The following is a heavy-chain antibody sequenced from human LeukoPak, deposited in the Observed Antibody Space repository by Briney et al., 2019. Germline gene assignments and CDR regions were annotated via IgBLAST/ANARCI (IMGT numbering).Heavy chain of an antibody. CDR1: GYSVSSGYY. Sequence: SETLSLTCAVSGYSVSSGYYWGWIRQPPGKVLEWIGSIYHSGSTYYNPSLKSRVTISVDTSKNQFSLKLSSVTAADTAVYYCAITGSGKQAHYFDYWGQGTLVTVSS. J-gene: IGHJ4*02. CDR3: AITGSGKQAHYFDY. CDR2: IYHSGST. D-gene: IGHD3-10*01. V-gene: IGHV4-38-2*01.